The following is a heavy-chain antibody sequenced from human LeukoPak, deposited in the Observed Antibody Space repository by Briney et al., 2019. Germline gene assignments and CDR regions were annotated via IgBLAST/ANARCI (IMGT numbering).Heavy chain of an antibody. D-gene: IGHD2-2*01. CDR3: ARDRSRNYSCDY. CDR2: ISYDGSIK. Sequence: PGGSLRLSCAASGFTFSSHAMHWVRQAPGKGLEWATFISYDGSIKYYADSVKGRFTISRDNSKNTLYLQMSSLRTEDTAVYYCARDRSRNYSCDYWGQGTLVSVSS. CDR1: GFTFSSHA. J-gene: IGHJ4*02. V-gene: IGHV3-30-3*01.